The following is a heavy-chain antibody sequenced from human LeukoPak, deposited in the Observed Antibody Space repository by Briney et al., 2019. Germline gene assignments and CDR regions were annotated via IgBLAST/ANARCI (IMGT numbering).Heavy chain of an antibody. V-gene: IGHV5-51*01. CDR1: GYSFTTYW. CDR3: ASHYQTSGFFGFDN. CDR2: IYPGDSDT. J-gene: IGHJ4*02. D-gene: IGHD3-22*01. Sequence: GESLKISCQGSGYSFTTYWIGWVRQMPGKGLECMGIIYPGDSDTRYSPSFQGQATISADKSINTAYLQWSSLKASDTAMYYCASHYQTSGFFGFDNWGQGTLVTVSS.